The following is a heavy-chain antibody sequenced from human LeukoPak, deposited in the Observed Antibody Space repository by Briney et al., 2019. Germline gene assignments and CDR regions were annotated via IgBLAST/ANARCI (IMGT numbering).Heavy chain of an antibody. CDR2: INHSGST. J-gene: IGHJ4*02. V-gene: IGHV4-34*01. Sequence: SETLSLTCAVYGGSFSGYYWSLIRQPPGKGLEWIGEINHSGSTNYNPSLKSRVTISVDTSKNQFSLKLSSVTAADTAVYYCARGSYDSSGYYPWYFDYWGQGTLVTVSP. CDR1: GGSFSGYY. D-gene: IGHD3-22*01. CDR3: ARGSYDSSGYYPWYFDY.